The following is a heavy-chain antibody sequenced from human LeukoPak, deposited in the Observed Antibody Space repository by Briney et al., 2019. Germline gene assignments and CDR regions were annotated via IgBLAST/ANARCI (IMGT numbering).Heavy chain of an antibody. CDR2: ITSNGGTT. J-gene: IGHJ4*02. D-gene: IGHD2-2*01. CDR1: GFSLSTYD. V-gene: IGHV3-64*01. CDR3: ARGYCSSTSCTNDY. Sequence: GGSLRLSCVASGFSLSTYDMYWVRHAPGKGLEYVSAITSNGGTTYYANSVKGRFTISRDNSKNALYLQMGSLRAEDMAVYYCARGYCSSTSCTNDYWGQGTLVTVSS.